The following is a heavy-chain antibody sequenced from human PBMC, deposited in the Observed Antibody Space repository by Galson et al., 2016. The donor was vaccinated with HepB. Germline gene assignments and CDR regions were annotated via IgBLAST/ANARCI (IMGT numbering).Heavy chain of an antibody. D-gene: IGHD3-10*01. J-gene: IGHJ2*01. CDR3: ARDSAGSFDL. CDR2: IYYSGST. V-gene: IGHV4-59*01. Sequence: LSLTCTVPGGSISTYYWNWIRQPPGKGLEWIGYIYYSGSTNYNPSLKSRVTLSVDTSKNQFSLKLTSVTAADTAVYYCARDSAGSFDLWGRGTLVTVSS. CDR1: GGSISTYY.